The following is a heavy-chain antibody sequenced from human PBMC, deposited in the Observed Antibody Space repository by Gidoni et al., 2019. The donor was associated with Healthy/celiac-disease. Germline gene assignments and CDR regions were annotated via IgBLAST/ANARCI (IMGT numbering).Heavy chain of an antibody. V-gene: IGHV1-69*06. D-gene: IGHD3-3*01. CDR2: IIPIFGTA. CDR3: ARVRLDMGVVIIPKQSYYYYGRDV. Sequence: EVKKPGSSVQVSCKASGGTFSRYAISCVRQAPGQGLEWTGGIIPIFGTANYAQKFQGRVTITADKSTSTAYMERSSLRSEDTAVYYCARVRLDMGVVIIPKQSYYYYGRDVWGQGTTVTVSS. CDR1: GGTFSRYA. J-gene: IGHJ6*02.